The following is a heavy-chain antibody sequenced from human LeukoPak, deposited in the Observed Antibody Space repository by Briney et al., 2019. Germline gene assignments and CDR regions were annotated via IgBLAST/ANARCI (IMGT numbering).Heavy chain of an antibody. J-gene: IGHJ4*02. CDR1: GGSISSGGYY. D-gene: IGHD3-22*01. Sequence: TLSLTCTVSGGSISSGGYYWSWIRQHPGEGLEWIGYIYYSGSTYYNPSLKSRVTISVDTSKNQFSLKLSSVTAADTAVYYCARGLDSSGHFDYWGQGTLATVSS. CDR2: IYYSGST. CDR3: ARGLDSSGHFDY. V-gene: IGHV4-31*03.